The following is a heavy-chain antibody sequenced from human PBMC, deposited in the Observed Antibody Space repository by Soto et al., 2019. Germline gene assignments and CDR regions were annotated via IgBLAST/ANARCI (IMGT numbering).Heavy chain of an antibody. Sequence: PGKGLEWIGYLYYSGSNNYNTSLQSRITMSVDTSKNQFSLNLRSMTAADTAVYYCAKYRRTAEEGSTLAYWGPGTPVPVSS. CDR2: LYYSGSN. V-gene: IGHV4-59*01. D-gene: IGHD6-13*01. CDR3: AKYRRTAEEGSTLAY. J-gene: IGHJ4*02.